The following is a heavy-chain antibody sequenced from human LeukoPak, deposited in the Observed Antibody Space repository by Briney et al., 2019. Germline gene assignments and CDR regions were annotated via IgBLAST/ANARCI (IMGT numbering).Heavy chain of an antibody. J-gene: IGHJ4*02. V-gene: IGHV3-48*03. CDR3: AREPSGSPADY. CDR1: GFSFSSYE. CDR2: ISSSGSTI. D-gene: IGHD1-26*01. Sequence: GGSLRLSCAASGFSFSSYEMNWVRQAPGKGLEWVSYISSSGSTIYYADSVKGRFTISRDNDKNSLYLQMNSLRAEDTAVYYCAREPSGSPADYRGQGTLVTVSS.